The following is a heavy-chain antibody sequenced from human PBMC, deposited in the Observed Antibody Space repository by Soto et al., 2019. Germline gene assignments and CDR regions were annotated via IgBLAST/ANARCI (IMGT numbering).Heavy chain of an antibody. Sequence: QVHLQESRPGLVKVSETLSLTCTVFGASISSGTYYWTWIRQAPGKGLEWVGHIYYTGNTNYNPALNGRVTISVDTSKNHFSLQLTSVAAADTAVYYCVRGAGFSYASPWFDIWGQGTLVTVSS. CDR1: GASISSGTYY. D-gene: IGHD5-18*01. CDR3: VRGAGFSYASPWFDI. CDR2: IYYTGNT. V-gene: IGHV4-61*03. J-gene: IGHJ5*02.